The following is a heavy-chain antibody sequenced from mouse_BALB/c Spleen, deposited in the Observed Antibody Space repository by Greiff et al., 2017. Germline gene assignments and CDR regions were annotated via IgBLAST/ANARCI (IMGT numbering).Heavy chain of an antibody. CDR1: GFTFSSFG. V-gene: IGHV5-17*02. CDR2: ISSGSSTI. Sequence: EVMLVESGGGLVQPGGSRKLSCAASGFTFSSFGMHWVRQAPEKGLEWVAYISSGSSTIYYADTVKGRFTISRDNPKNTLFLQMTSLRSEDTAMYYCARKGGYGDYYAMDYWGQGTSVTVSS. J-gene: IGHJ4*01. D-gene: IGHD3-1*01. CDR3: ARKGGYGDYYAMDY.